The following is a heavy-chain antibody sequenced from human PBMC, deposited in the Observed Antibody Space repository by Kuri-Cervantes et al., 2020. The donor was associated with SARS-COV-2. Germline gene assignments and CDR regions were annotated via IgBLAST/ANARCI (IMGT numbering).Heavy chain of an antibody. CDR3: ARLVFVDASDI. CDR2: ISSGSDYI. Sequence: GGSLRLSCAASEFTFSSYDMTWVRQAPGMGLEWVSSISSGSDYIYYADSVKGRFTISRDNAKNSLYLQMNSLRAEDTAVYYCARLVFVDASDIWGQGTMVTVSS. V-gene: IGHV3-21*01. CDR1: EFTFSSYD. J-gene: IGHJ3*02. D-gene: IGHD2-2*01.